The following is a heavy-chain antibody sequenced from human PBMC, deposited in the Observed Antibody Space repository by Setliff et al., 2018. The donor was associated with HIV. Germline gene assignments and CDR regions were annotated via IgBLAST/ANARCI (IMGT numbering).Heavy chain of an antibody. CDR2: INAGNGNT. J-gene: IGHJ5*02. CDR1: GYTFTSYA. D-gene: IGHD2-2*03. Sequence: ASVKVSCKASGYTFTSYAMHWVRQAPGQRLEWMGWINAGNGNTKYSQKFQGRVTITRDTSASTAYMELSSLRSEDTAVYYCARGLGGYCSSTSCLNWFDPWGQGT. V-gene: IGHV1-3*01. CDR3: ARGLGGYCSSTSCLNWFDP.